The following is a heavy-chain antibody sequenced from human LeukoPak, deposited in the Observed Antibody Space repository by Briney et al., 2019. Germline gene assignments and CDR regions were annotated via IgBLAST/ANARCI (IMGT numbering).Heavy chain of an antibody. J-gene: IGHJ4*02. CDR3: GRGKGYGLDY. V-gene: IGHV1-2*06. CDR2: IYPNTGGT. Sequence: ASVKVSCKVSGYTFTDYNMHWVRQAPGQGLEWMGRIYPNTGGTNYAQDFQGRVTLTRDTSISTVYMELNRLNSDDTAIYYCGRGKGYGLDYWGQGTLVTVSS. CDR1: GYTFTDYN. D-gene: IGHD5-18*01.